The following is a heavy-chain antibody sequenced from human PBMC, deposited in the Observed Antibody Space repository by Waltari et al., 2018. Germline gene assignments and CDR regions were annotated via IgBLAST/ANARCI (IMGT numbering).Heavy chain of an antibody. V-gene: IGHV3-74*01. CDR3: ASPVVG. CDR2: SNGDGEIE. D-gene: IGHD2-15*01. CDR1: GFTFSSHW. J-gene: IGHJ4*02. Sequence: EVHLVESGGGLVQPGGSLRLSCAASGFTFSSHWLHWVRQAPGKGLEWVSVSNGDGEIENYADSVRGRFTMSRDNAKNTLYLQMNSLRAADTAVYYCASPVVGWDQGTLVTVSS.